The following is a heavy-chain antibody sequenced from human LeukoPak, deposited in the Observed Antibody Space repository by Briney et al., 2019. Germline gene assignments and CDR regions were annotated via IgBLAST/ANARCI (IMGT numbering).Heavy chain of an antibody. V-gene: IGHV4-34*01. D-gene: IGHD3-22*01. CDR2: INHSGST. Sequence: SETLSLTCAVYGGSFSGYYWSWIRQPPGKGLEWIGEINHSGSTNYNPSLKSRVTISIDTSKNQFSLKLSSVTAADTAVYYCTRGRAYYDSTGYYYWGRGILVTVSS. CDR3: TRGRAYYDSTGYYY. J-gene: IGHJ4*02. CDR1: GGSFSGYY.